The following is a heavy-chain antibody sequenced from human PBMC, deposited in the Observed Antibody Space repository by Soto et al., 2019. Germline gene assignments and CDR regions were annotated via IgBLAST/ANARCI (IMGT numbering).Heavy chain of an antibody. CDR1: GYTFTSSG. Sequence: ASVKVSCKASGYTFTSSGITWVRQAPGQGLEWMGWISAYNGNTDYAQKFQDRLTLATDTSTSTAYMELRSLRSDDTALYYCARPVTSPDHLDIWGQGTMVTVSS. J-gene: IGHJ3*02. CDR2: ISAYNGNT. CDR3: ARPVTSPDHLDI. V-gene: IGHV1-18*01. D-gene: IGHD4-4*01.